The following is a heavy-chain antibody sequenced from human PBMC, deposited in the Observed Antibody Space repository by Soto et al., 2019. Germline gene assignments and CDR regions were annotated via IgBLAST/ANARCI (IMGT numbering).Heavy chain of an antibody. D-gene: IGHD3-22*01. Sequence: LSLTCTVSGDTSTSYYWGWIRQAPGKGLEWIGHIHNSGTSTHNPSLNGRVTISIDMSKKQFSLKLTSLTSADTAVYYCARDFYDSVGYTWFDSWSQGTLVTVSS. CDR3: ARDFYDSVGYTWFDS. CDR1: GDTSTSYY. J-gene: IGHJ5*01. V-gene: IGHV4-59*01. CDR2: IHNSGTS.